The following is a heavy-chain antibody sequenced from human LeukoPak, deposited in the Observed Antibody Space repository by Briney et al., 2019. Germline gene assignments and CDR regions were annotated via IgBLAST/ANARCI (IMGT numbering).Heavy chain of an antibody. CDR3: AKGGNPDY. J-gene: IGHJ4*02. Sequence: GGSLRLSCAAPGFTFSSYAMSWVRQAPGKGLEWVSAVSGSGVSTYYADSVKGRFTISRDNSKNTLFLQMNSLRAEDTAVYYCAKGGNPDYWGQGTLVTVSS. CDR1: GFTFSSYA. V-gene: IGHV3-23*01. CDR2: VSGSGVST.